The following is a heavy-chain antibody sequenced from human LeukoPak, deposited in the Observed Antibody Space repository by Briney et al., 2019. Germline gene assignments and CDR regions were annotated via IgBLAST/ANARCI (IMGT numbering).Heavy chain of an antibody. V-gene: IGHV1-69*05. CDR2: IIPIFGTA. CDR1: GGTFSSYA. Sequence: SVKVSYKASGGTFSSYAISWVRQAPGQGLEWMGGIIPIFGTANYAQKFQGRVTITTDESTSTAYMELSSLRSEDTAVYYCARGAAYPHQLIDYWGQGTLVTVSS. CDR3: ARGAAYPHQLIDY. J-gene: IGHJ4*02. D-gene: IGHD6-6*01.